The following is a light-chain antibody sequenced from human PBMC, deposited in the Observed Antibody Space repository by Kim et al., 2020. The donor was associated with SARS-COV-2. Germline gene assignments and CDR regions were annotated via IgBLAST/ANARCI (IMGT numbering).Light chain of an antibody. J-gene: IGKJ4*01. CDR2: AAS. CDR3: QKYNIAPLT. Sequence: DIQMTQSPSPLSASVGDRVTITCRASQGISNYLAWYQQKPGIVPKLLIYAASALQSGVPSRFRGSGSDTEFTLTISSLQPEDVATYYCQKYNIAPLTFGGGTKVDIK. CDR1: QGISNY. V-gene: IGKV1-27*01.